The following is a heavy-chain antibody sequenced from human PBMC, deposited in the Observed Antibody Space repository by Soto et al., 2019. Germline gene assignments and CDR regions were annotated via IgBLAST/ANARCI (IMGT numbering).Heavy chain of an antibody. Sequence: SETLSLTCGVSGGTVASSHWWSWVRQSPSRGLEWIGNVYHTGDTNFNPSLQSRVTFSVDKSNNQFSLRLTSLTAADTAVYFCPREIVTAGGNNYFDPWGPGTLVTVSS. CDR2: VYHTGDT. J-gene: IGHJ5*02. D-gene: IGHD2-21*02. CDR1: GGTVASSHW. V-gene: IGHV4-4*02. CDR3: PREIVTAGGNNYFDP.